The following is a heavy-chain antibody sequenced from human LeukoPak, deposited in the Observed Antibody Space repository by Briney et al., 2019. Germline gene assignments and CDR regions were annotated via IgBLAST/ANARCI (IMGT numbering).Heavy chain of an antibody. J-gene: IGHJ4*02. CDR3: ARDQFVVVPAAPYVLRFLEWLNGFDY. Sequence: GGSLRLSCAASGFTFSSYAMHWVRQAPGKGLEGVAVISYDGSNKYYADSVKGRFTISRDNSKNTLYLQMNSLRAEDTAVYYCARDQFVVVPAAPYVLRFLEWLNGFDYWGQGTLVTVSS. V-gene: IGHV3-30-3*01. CDR1: GFTFSSYA. D-gene: IGHD3-3*01. CDR2: ISYDGSNK.